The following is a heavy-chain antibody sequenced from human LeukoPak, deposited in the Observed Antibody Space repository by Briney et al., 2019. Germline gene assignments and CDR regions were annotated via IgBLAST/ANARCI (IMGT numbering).Heavy chain of an antibody. CDR1: GYSLSSGYY. D-gene: IGHD2/OR15-2a*01. Sequence: SETLSLTCTVSGYSLSSGYYWGWIRQPPGKGLEWIGRIYHSGSTYYNPSLKSRVTISVDTSKNQFSLKLSSVTAADTAVYYCARDVSYWGQGTLVTVSS. CDR3: ARDVSY. J-gene: IGHJ4*02. CDR2: IYHSGST. V-gene: IGHV4-38-2*02.